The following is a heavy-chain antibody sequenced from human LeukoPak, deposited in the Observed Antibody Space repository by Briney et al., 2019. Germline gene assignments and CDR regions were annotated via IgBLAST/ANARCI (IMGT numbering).Heavy chain of an antibody. Sequence: ASVKVSCKASGYTFTSYGISWVRQAPGQGLEWMGWISAYNGNTNYAQKFQGRVTMTEGTSTDTAYMELSSLRSEDTAVYYCATVHCSSTSCPRRLWYFDLWGRGTLVTVSS. V-gene: IGHV1-18*01. CDR1: GYTFTSYG. CDR3: ATVHCSSTSCPRRLWYFDL. D-gene: IGHD2-2*01. CDR2: ISAYNGNT. J-gene: IGHJ2*01.